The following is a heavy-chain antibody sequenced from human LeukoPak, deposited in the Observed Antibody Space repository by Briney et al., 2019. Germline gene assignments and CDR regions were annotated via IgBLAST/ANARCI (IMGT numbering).Heavy chain of an antibody. J-gene: IGHJ6*03. Sequence: GGSLRLSCAASGFTFSSYGMHWVRQAPGKGLEWVAFIRYDGSNKYYADSVKGRFTISRDNSKNTLYPQMNSLRAEDTAVYYCAKDSEDDDRLLCLGVYYYYYMDVWGKGTTVTVSS. V-gene: IGHV3-30*02. CDR3: AKDSEDDDRLLCLGVYYYYYMDV. CDR1: GFTFSSYG. D-gene: IGHD4-17*01. CDR2: IRYDGSNK.